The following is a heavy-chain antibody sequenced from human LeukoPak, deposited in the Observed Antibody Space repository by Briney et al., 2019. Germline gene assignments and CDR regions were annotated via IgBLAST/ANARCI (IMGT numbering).Heavy chain of an antibody. V-gene: IGHV4-39*07. CDR3: VRPRYYYDGSSYTEI. Sequence: SETLSLTCTVSGGPINSNIYYWTWIRQPPGKGLEWIGEINSGGSINYNPSLKSRVTIPVDTSEKQFSLKLSSVTAADTAVYYCVRPRYYYDGSSYTEIWGQGTMVTVSS. CDR1: GGPINSNIYY. D-gene: IGHD3-22*01. CDR2: INSGGSI. J-gene: IGHJ3*02.